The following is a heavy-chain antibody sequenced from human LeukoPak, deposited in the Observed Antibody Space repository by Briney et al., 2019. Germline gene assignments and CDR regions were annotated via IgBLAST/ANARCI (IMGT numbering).Heavy chain of an antibody. J-gene: IGHJ4*02. D-gene: IGHD3-10*01. V-gene: IGHV3-23*01. CDR1: GFSFSSYA. CDR2: ISGSGRST. Sequence: GGSLRLSCAASGFSFSSYAMSWVRQAPGKGLEWVSAISGSGRSTYYADSVKGRFTISRDNSKNTLYLQMNSLRAEDTAVYYCAKGGRYYGSGSYLHRFDYWGQGTLVTVSS. CDR3: AKGGRYYGSGSYLHRFDY.